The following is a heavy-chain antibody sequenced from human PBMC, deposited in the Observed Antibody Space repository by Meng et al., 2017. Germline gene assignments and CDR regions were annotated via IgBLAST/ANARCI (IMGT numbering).Heavy chain of an antibody. CDR1: GNTFTSYD. CDR3: ARYVAVAGVDY. V-gene: IGHV1-8*01. Sequence: HQAQHGVELKRPGAPWKVSCKSSGNTFTSYDINLVQQATGQGLEWMGWMNPNSGNTGYAQKFQGRVTMTRNISISTAYMELSSLRSEDTAVYYCARYVAVAGVDYWGQGTLVTVSS. CDR2: MNPNSGNT. D-gene: IGHD6-19*01. J-gene: IGHJ4*02.